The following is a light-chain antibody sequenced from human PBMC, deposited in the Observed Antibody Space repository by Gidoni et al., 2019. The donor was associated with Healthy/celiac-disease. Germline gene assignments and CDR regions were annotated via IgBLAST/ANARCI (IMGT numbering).Light chain of an antibody. Sequence: ELVLPQSPGPLSLSPWERATLSCRASQCVSRSYLAWYQQQPGQAPRLLIYGASSRATGIPDSFSGSGSETDFTLTISRLEPEDFAVYYCQQYGSSLMYTFGQGTKLEIK. CDR1: QCVSRSY. J-gene: IGKJ2*01. CDR3: QQYGSSLMYT. V-gene: IGKV3-20*01. CDR2: GAS.